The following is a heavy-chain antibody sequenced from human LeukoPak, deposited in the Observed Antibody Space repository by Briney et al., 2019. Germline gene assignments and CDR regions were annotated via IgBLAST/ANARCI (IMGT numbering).Heavy chain of an antibody. CDR3: ARLRNWAWDFDS. CDR2: ISYSGNT. CDR1: GGSISSYY. J-gene: IGHJ4*02. Sequence: SETLSLTCAVSGGSISSYYWSWIRQPPGKGLEWIGYISYSGNTNYNPSLESRVTISADTSKNQLSLKMSSVTAADTAVYFCARLRNWAWDFDSWGQGTLVTVSS. V-gene: IGHV4-59*01. D-gene: IGHD7-27*01.